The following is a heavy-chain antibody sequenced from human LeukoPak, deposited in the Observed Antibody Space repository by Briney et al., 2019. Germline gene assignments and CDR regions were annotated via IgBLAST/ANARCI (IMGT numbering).Heavy chain of an antibody. CDR1: GFTFSSYA. J-gene: IGHJ6*03. CDR2: ISGSGGST. CDR3: ARAGEMRYMDA. Sequence: GGSLRLSCAASGFTFSSYAMTWVRQAPGKGLEWVSAISGSGGSTYYADSVKGRFTISRDNSKNTLFLQMNSLRADDTAIYYCARAGEMRYMDAWGKGTAVTDSS. D-gene: IGHD5-24*01. V-gene: IGHV3-23*01.